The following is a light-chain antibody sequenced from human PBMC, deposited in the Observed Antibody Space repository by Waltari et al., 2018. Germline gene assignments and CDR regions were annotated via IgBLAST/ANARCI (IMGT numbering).Light chain of an antibody. CDR1: QNIGHY. J-gene: IGKJ1*01. V-gene: IGKV3-20*01. Sequence: IVLTQSPGTLSLSPGGRATLSCRASQNIGHYLAWYQQKPGQAPRLLIYAPSTRAAGIPDRFSGSGSGADFSLTITRLEPDDFAVYYCQHHFRLPATFGQGTKV. CDR3: QHHFRLPAT. CDR2: APS.